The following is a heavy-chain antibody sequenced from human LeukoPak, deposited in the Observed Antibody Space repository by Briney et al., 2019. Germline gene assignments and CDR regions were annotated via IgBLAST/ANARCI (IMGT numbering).Heavy chain of an antibody. CDR3: ARDKRNYYGSGKRNYYGMDV. J-gene: IGHJ6*02. D-gene: IGHD3-10*01. V-gene: IGHV3-48*04. CDR2: ISSSSSTI. Sequence: GGSLRLSCAASGFTFSSYSMNWVRQAPGKGLEWVSYISSSSSTIYYADSVKGRFTISRDNAKNSLYLQMNSLRAEDTAVYYCARDKRNYYGSGKRNYYGMDVWGQGTTVTVSS. CDR1: GFTFSSYS.